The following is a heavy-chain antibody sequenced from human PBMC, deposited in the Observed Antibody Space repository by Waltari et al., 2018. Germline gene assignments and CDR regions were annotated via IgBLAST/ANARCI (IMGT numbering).Heavy chain of an antibody. CDR2: IYYSGST. CDR3: ARLSEAVAGRGYYFDY. V-gene: IGHV4-59*08. J-gene: IGHJ4*02. D-gene: IGHD6-19*01. CDR1: GGSLSSYS. Sequence: QVQLQESGPGLVKPSATLPLTCTVSGGSLSSYSWSWIRQPPGKGLEWIGYIYYSGSTNYNPSLKSRVTISVDTSKNQFSLKLSSVTAADTAVYYCARLSEAVAGRGYYFDYWGQGTLVTVSS.